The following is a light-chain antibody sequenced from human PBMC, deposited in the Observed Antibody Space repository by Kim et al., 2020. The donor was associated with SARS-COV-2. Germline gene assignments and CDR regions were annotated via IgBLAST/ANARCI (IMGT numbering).Light chain of an antibody. V-gene: IGKV3-20*01. CDR2: DTS. Sequence: IVLTPSPGTLYLSPGEGATLSCRASQSVSAGYVAWYQQRPAQAPRLLMYDTSKRATGIADRFSGSGSGTDFTLRISRLEPEDFAVYYCQQYGNSPVTFGGGTKVDIK. CDR1: QSVSAGY. CDR3: QQYGNSPVT. J-gene: IGKJ4*02.